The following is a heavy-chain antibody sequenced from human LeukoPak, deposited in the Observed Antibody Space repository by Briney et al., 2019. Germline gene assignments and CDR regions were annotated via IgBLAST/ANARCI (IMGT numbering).Heavy chain of an antibody. CDR3: AKTQSSSWYYFDY. Sequence: GGSLRLSCAASGFTFSSYGMHWVRQAPGTGLEWVAVISYDGGTKYYADSVKGRLTISRDNSKNTLYLQMNSLRAEDTAVYYCAKTQSSSWYYFDYWGQGTLVTVSS. CDR2: ISYDGGTK. V-gene: IGHV3-30*18. J-gene: IGHJ4*02. CDR1: GFTFSSYG. D-gene: IGHD6-13*01.